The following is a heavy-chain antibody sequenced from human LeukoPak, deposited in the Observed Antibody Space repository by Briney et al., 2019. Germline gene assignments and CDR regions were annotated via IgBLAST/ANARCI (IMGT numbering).Heavy chain of an antibody. CDR3: AKDCGYSSSWYDY. J-gene: IGHJ6*04. V-gene: IGHV3-9*01. CDR1: GFTFDDYG. CDR2: ISWNSASV. D-gene: IGHD6-13*01. Sequence: AGGSLRLSCEASGFTFDDYGMHWVRQAPGKGLEWVSTISWNSASVGYVDSVKGRFTISRDNAKKTLYLQMNSLRPEDTALYYCAKDCGYSSSWYDYWGKGTTVTVSS.